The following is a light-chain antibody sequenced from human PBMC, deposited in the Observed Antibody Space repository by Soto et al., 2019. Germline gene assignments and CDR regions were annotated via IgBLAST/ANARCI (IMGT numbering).Light chain of an antibody. Sequence: EIVLTQSPATLSLSPGDRATLSCRASQSITTYLAWYQHKPGQAPRLLIYDVSTRATGIPARFSGSGSGTDFTLTISSLEPEDFAVYYCQPRSNWYTFGQGTKLEIK. V-gene: IGKV3-11*01. J-gene: IGKJ2*01. CDR1: QSITTY. CDR2: DVS. CDR3: QPRSNWYT.